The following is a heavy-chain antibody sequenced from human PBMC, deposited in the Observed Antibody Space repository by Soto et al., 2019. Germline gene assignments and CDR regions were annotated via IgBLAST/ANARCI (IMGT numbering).Heavy chain of an antibody. CDR3: ARETTPADC. V-gene: IGHV3-21*01. J-gene: IGHJ4*02. CDR2: ISSSSGSI. D-gene: IGHD2-2*01. Sequence: GGSLRLSCAASGVTFRTYTLSWVRQAPGKGLEWVSSISSSSGSIYYADSVKGRFTISRDNAKNSVYLQMNSLRVEDTAVYYCARETTPADCWGQGTLVTVSS. CDR1: GVTFRTYT.